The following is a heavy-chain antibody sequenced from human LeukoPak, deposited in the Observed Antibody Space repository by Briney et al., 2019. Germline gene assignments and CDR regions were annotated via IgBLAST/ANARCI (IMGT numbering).Heavy chain of an antibody. Sequence: SETLSLTCTVSGGSISSYYWSWIRQHPGKGLEWIGYIYYSGSTYYNPSLKSRVTISVDTSKNQFSLKLSSVTAADTAVYYCARLSSSGYPTHVDYWGQGTLVTVSS. V-gene: IGHV4-59*06. CDR2: IYYSGST. D-gene: IGHD3-22*01. J-gene: IGHJ4*02. CDR3: ARLSSSGYPTHVDY. CDR1: GGSISSYY.